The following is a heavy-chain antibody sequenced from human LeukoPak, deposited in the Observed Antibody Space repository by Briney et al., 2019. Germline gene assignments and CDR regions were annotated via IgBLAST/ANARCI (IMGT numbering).Heavy chain of an antibody. CDR3: ARASNSSSWYSSLIY. CDR2: INHSGST. Sequence: SETLSLTCAVYGGSFSGYYWSWIRQPPGKGLEWIGKINHSGSTNYNPSLKSRVTISVDTSKNQFSLKLSSVTAADTAVYYCARASNSSSWYSSLIYWGQGTLVTVSS. CDR1: GGSFSGYY. J-gene: IGHJ4*02. D-gene: IGHD6-13*01. V-gene: IGHV4-34*01.